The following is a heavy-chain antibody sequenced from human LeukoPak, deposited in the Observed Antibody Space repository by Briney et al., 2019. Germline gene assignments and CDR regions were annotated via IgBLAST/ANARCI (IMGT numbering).Heavy chain of an antibody. J-gene: IGHJ4*02. CDR2: ISGSGGST. D-gene: IGHD5-12*01. CDR1: GDSINSLD. V-gene: IGHV3-23*01. Sequence: PSETLSLTCTVSGDSINSLDLWSWVRQAPGKGLEWVSAISGSGGSTYYADSVKGRFTISRDNSKNTLYLQMNSLRAEDTAVYYCAKVGLSGYDVAYYFDYWGQGTLVTVSS. CDR3: AKVGLSGYDVAYYFDY.